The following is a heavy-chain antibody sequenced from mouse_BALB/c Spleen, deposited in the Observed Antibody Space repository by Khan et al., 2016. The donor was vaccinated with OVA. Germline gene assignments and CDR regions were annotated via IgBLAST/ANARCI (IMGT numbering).Heavy chain of an antibody. Sequence: EVELVESGGGLVQPGGSLKLSCAASGFTYSNYAMSWVRQTPEKRLEWVASISSGGSTYYPDSVKGRFTISRDTSRNLLTLQMSSLRSEDTAMYDCAREYWFAYWGQGTLVTVSA. D-gene: IGHD2-10*02. V-gene: IGHV5-6-5*01. CDR1: GFTYSNYA. CDR3: AREYWFAY. CDR2: ISSGGST. J-gene: IGHJ3*01.